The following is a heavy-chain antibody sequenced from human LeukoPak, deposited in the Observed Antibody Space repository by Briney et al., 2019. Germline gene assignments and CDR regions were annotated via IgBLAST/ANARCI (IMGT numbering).Heavy chain of an antibody. J-gene: IGHJ4*02. CDR3: ARQTGSGLFILP. CDR2: IYYSGST. V-gene: IGHV4-59*08. D-gene: IGHD3/OR15-3a*01. CDR1: GGSFSGYY. Sequence: SETLSLTCAVYGGSFSGYYWSWIRQPPGKGLEWIGYIYYSGSTNYNPSLKSRVTISVDTSKNQFSLRLTSVTAADTAVYYCARQTGSGLFILPGGQGTLVTVSS.